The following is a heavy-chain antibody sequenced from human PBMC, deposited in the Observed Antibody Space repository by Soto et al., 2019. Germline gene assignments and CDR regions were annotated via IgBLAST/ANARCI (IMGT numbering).Heavy chain of an antibody. V-gene: IGHV1-3*01. CDR1: GYTFSRYA. J-gene: IGHJ4*02. Sequence: QVQHVQSGAEVKEPGASVKVSCKTFGYTFSRYAIHWVRQAPGQRLEWMGWINAGNGYPTYSLKFQCRVTMTRDTSANAAYMELSSLRSEDTAVYYCARETYYDSSANYFDSWGQGTLVTVSS. D-gene: IGHD3-22*01. CDR2: INAGNGYP. CDR3: ARETYYDSSANYFDS.